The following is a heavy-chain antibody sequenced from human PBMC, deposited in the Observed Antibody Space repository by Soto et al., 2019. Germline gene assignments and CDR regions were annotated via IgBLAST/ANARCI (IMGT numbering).Heavy chain of an antibody. CDR2: IHTAKGNT. Sequence: ASVNVSCKSSGYTFTNNFIHWLRQAPGQTLEWMGWIHTAKGNTKYSQKFEARVTLTRDTAASTAYMELNSLRSDDTAVYYCARDPIWTYTWNYARLNYLDPWGQGTLVTV. J-gene: IGHJ5*02. CDR3: ARDPIWTYTWNYARLNYLDP. V-gene: IGHV1-3*04. CDR1: GYTFTNNF. D-gene: IGHD1-7*01.